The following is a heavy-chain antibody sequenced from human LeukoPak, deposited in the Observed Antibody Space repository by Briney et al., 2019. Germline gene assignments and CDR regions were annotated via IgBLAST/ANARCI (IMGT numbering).Heavy chain of an antibody. D-gene: IGHD3-9*01. CDR2: TYYRSKWYN. Sequence: QTLSLTCAISGDSLSSNSAAWNWIRPSPSRGLEWLGRTYYRSKWYNDCAVSVKSRITINPDTSKNQFSLQLNSVTPEDTAVYYCAREQGHYDILTGFDYWGQGTLVTVSS. CDR1: GDSLSSNSAA. CDR3: AREQGHYDILTGFDY. V-gene: IGHV6-1*01. J-gene: IGHJ4*02.